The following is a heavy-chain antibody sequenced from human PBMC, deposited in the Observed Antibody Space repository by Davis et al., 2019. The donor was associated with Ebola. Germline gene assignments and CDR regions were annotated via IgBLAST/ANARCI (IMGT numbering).Heavy chain of an antibody. J-gene: IGHJ6*02. V-gene: IGHV3-43*02. D-gene: IGHD3-3*01. Sequence: GESLKISCAASGFTFDDYAMHWVRQAPGKGLEWVSLISGDGGSTYYADSVKGRFTISRDNSKNSLYLQMNSLRTEDTALYYCAKDITYYDFWSGPISAGYYYYGMDVWGQGTTVTVSS. CDR1: GFTFDDYA. CDR3: AKDITYYDFWSGPISAGYYYYGMDV. CDR2: ISGDGGST.